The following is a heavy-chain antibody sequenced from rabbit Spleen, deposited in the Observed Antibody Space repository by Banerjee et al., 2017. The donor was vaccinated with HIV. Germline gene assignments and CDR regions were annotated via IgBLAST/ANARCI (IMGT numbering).Heavy chain of an antibody. CDR3: ARDTGTSFSSYGMDL. Sequence: QEQLVESGGGLVQPEGSLTLTCTASGFSFSSSYYMCWVRQAPGKGLEWIACIYGGSGASTAYATWATGRFTISKTSSTTVTLQMTSLTVADTATYFCARDTGTSFSSYGMDLWGPGTLVTVS. D-gene: IGHD7-1*01. V-gene: IGHV1S45*01. CDR2: IYGGSGAST. J-gene: IGHJ6*01. CDR1: GFSFSSSYY.